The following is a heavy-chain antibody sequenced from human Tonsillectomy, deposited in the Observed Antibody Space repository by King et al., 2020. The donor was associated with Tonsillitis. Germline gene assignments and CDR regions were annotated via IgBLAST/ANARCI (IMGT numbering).Heavy chain of an antibody. CDR2: INSNGGST. Sequence: VQLVESGGGLVQPGGSLRLSCSASGFTFSRYAMHWVRQAPGKGLEYVSGINSNGGSTYYADSVKGRFTISRDNSKNTVYLQMSSLRAEDTAAYYCVKGLGGYDLQSPPGWGQGTLVTVSS. D-gene: IGHD5-12*01. CDR1: GFTFSRYA. V-gene: IGHV3-64D*06. J-gene: IGHJ4*02. CDR3: VKGLGGYDLQSPPG.